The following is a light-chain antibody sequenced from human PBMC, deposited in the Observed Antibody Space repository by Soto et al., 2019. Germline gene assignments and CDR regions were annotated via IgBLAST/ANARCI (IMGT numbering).Light chain of an antibody. J-gene: IGKJ2*01. CDR1: QSVSSS. CDR2: GAS. CDR3: QQYNNWPPEYT. Sequence: EIVMTQSPATLSVSPGERATLSCRASQSVSSSLGWYQQKPGQAPRLLIYGASTRASGIPARFSGSGSGTEFTLTISSLQSEDFAVDYCQQYNNWPPEYTFGQGTKLEMK. V-gene: IGKV3-15*01.